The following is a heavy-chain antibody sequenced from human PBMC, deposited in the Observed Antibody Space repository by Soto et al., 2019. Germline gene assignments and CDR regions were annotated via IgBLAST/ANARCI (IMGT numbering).Heavy chain of an antibody. CDR3: ARRNYYMDV. V-gene: IGHV3-11*01. J-gene: IGHJ6*03. CDR2: ISAVGSTV. Sequence: PGGSLRLSCAASGFTFSDYYMTWIRRAPGKGLEWVSYISAVGSTVYYADSVKGRFTISRDNAKNSLYLQMNSLRAEDTAVYYCARRNYYMDVWGKGTAVTVSS. CDR1: GFTFSDYY.